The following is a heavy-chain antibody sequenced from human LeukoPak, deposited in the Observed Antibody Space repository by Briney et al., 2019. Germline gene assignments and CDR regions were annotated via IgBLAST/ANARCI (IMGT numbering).Heavy chain of an antibody. CDR1: VYTFTSYD. CDR2: MNSNSGNT. J-gene: IGHJ3*02. V-gene: IGHV1-8*01. CDR3: ASLTYYYDSSGYYYDGAFDI. D-gene: IGHD3-22*01. Sequence: GASVNVSCKASVYTFTSYDINWVRQATGQGLEWVGWMNSNSGNTGYAQKFQGRVTMTRNTSISKAYMELSSLRSEDTAVYYCASLTYYYDSSGYYYDGAFDIWGQGTMVTVSS.